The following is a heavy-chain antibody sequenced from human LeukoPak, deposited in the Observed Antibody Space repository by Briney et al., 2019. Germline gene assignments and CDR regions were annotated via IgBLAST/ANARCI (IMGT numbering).Heavy chain of an antibody. CDR2: INPNSGGT. D-gene: IGHD2-2*01. J-gene: IGHJ5*02. CDR3: ARIGVVVPAAPTGWFDP. Sequence: ASVKVSCTASGYTFTGYYMHWVRQAPGQGLEWMGWINPNSGGTNYAQKFQGRVTMTRDTSISTAYMELSRLRSDDTAVYYCARIGVVVPAAPTGWFDPWGQGTLVSVSS. V-gene: IGHV1-2*02. CDR1: GYTFTGYY.